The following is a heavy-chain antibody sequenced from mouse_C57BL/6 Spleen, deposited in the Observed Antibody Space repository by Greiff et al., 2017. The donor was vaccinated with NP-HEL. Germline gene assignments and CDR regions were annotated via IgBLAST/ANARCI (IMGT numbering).Heavy chain of an antibody. V-gene: IGHV10-1*01. CDR1: GFSFNTYA. Sequence: EVQVVESGGGLVQPKGSLKLSCAASGFSFNTYAMNWVRQAPGKGLEWVARIRSKSNNYATYYADSGKDRFTISRDDSESMLYLQMNNLKTEDTAMYYCVSSIVTTGAWFAYWGQGTLVTVSA. D-gene: IGHD2-12*01. CDR2: IRSKSNNYAT. CDR3: VSSIVTTGAWFAY. J-gene: IGHJ3*01.